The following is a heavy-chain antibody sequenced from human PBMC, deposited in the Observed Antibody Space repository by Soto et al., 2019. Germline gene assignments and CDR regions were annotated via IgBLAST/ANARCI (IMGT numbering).Heavy chain of an antibody. CDR1: GFTFSSYS. CDR2: ISSSSSYI. V-gene: IGHV3-21*01. CDR3: ARAPRRNYGVPPTSPI. J-gene: IGHJ3*02. Sequence: PGGSLRLSCAASGFTFSSYSMNWVRQAPGKGLEWVSSISSSSSYIYYADSVKGRFTISRDNAKNSLYLQMNSLRAEDTAVYYCARAPRRNYGVPPTSPIWGQGTMVTVSS. D-gene: IGHD4-17*01.